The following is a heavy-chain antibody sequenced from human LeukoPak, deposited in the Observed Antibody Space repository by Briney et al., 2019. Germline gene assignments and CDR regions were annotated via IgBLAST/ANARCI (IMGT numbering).Heavy chain of an antibody. CDR2: IYPDDSDT. J-gene: IGHJ5*02. CDR3: ARPGSGNGWFDL. Sequence: GESLKISCSGSGFTFPNKWIGWVRQMPGKGLEWMGIIYPDDSDTRYSPSFQGQVTISADKSISTAYLQWSSLKASDTAMYYCARPGSGNGWFDLWGQGTLVTVFS. V-gene: IGHV5-51*01. CDR1: GFTFPNKW. D-gene: IGHD2-15*01.